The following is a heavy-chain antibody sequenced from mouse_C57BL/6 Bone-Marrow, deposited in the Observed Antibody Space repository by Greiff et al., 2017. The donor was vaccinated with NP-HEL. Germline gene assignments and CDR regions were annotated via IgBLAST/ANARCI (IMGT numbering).Heavy chain of an antibody. D-gene: IGHD1-1*01. CDR3: ARSPDPYGSSYDWYFDV. V-gene: IGHV1-59*01. CDR2: IDPSDSYT. J-gene: IGHJ1*03. CDR1: GYTFTSYW. Sequence: QVQLQQPGAELVRPGTSVKLSCKASGYTFTSYWMHWVKQRPGQGLEWIGEIDPSDSYTNYNQKFKGKSTLTVDKSSSTAYMQLSSLTSEDSAVYYCARSPDPYGSSYDWYFDVWGTGTTVTVSS.